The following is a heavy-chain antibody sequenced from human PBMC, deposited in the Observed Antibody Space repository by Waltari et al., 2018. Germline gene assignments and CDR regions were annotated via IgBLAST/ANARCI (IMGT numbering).Heavy chain of an antibody. CDR1: GGSISSSSYY. CDR3: ARRMTTVKAWFDP. D-gene: IGHD4-4*01. J-gene: IGHJ5*02. Sequence: QLQLQESGPGLVKPSETLSLTCTVPGGSISSSSYYWGWIRQPPGKGLEWIGSIYYSGSTYYNPSLKSRVTISVDTSKNQFSLKLSSVTAADTAVYYCARRMTTVKAWFDPWGQGTLVTVSS. V-gene: IGHV4-39*07. CDR2: IYYSGST.